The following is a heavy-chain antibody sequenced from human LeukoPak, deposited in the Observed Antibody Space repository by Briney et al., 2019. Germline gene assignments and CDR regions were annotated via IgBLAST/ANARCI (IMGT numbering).Heavy chain of an antibody. Sequence: GGSLRLSCAASGFTFSSYWMHWVRQAPGKGLVWVSRINSDGSSTTYADSVKGRFTISRDNAKNTLYLQMNSLRAEDTAVYYCARDRHYYDSSGYYYNWGQGTLVTVSS. V-gene: IGHV3-74*01. CDR1: GFTFSSYW. D-gene: IGHD3-22*01. CDR2: INSDGSST. CDR3: ARDRHYYDSSGYYYN. J-gene: IGHJ4*02.